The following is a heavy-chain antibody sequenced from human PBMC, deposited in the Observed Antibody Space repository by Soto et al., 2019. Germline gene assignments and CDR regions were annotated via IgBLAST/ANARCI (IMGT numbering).Heavy chain of an antibody. D-gene: IGHD2-15*01. CDR3: AIPKTLRIDWYFDL. V-gene: IGHV3-23*01. CDR1: GFTFSSYA. CDR2: ISGSGGST. Sequence: GGSLRLSCAASGFTFSSYAMSWVRQAPGKGLEWVSAISGSGGSTYYADSVKGRFTISRDNSKNTLYLQMNSLRAEDTAVYYCAIPKTLRIDWYFDLWGRGTLVTVSS. J-gene: IGHJ2*01.